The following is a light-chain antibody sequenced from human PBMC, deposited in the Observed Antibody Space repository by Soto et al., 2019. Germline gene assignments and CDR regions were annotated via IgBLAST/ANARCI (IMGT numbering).Light chain of an antibody. V-gene: IGKV1-39*01. Sequence: IQMTQSPSSLSASVGDRVTITCRASQSISSYLNWYQQKPGKAPKLLIYAASSLQSGVPSRFSGSGSGTEFTLTISSLQPDDFATYYCQQHQTYSTFGQGTKVDIK. J-gene: IGKJ1*01. CDR3: QQHQTYST. CDR1: QSISSY. CDR2: AAS.